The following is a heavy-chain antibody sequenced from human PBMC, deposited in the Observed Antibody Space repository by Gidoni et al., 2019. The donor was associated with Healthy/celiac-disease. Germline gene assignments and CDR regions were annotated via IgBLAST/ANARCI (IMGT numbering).Heavy chain of an antibody. V-gene: IGHV4-34*01. CDR2: INHSGST. CDR3: ASQVGYSYGYLDY. CDR1: GGSFSVYY. J-gene: IGHJ4*02. D-gene: IGHD5-18*01. Sequence: QLHLQQWGAGLLRPSDTISRTCAVAGGSFSVYYWSWTRQPPGKGLEWIGEINHSGSTNYNPSLKSRDTISVDTSKNQFSLKLSSVTAADTAVYYGASQVGYSYGYLDYWGQGTLVTVSS.